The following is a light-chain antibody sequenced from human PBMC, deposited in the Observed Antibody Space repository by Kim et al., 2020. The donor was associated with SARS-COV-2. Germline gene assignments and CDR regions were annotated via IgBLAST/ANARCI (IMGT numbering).Light chain of an antibody. J-gene: IGKJ2*01. CDR1: QSIASNS. V-gene: IGKV3D-20*01. CDR2: DVS. Sequence: LSPGARATLSCGASQSIASNSLAWYQQKPGLAPRLLIYDVSTRDSGIPDRFSGSGSGTEFTLTISRLEPEDFAVYYCQQYDDSAHTFGQGTKVEI. CDR3: QQYDDSAHT.